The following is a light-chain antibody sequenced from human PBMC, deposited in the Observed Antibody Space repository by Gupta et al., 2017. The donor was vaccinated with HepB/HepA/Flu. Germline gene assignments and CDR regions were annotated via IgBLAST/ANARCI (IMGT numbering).Light chain of an antibody. Sequence: HSALTQPASVSGSPGQSITISCTGTSSDVGKYNLVSWYQKHPGKAPQVMIYEVNRRPSGVSNRFSGSKSGNTASLTISGLQGEDEAEYYCCTFAGSNTHVVFGGGTKLTVL. J-gene: IGLJ2*01. CDR1: SSDVGKYNL. CDR2: EVN. V-gene: IGLV2-23*02. CDR3: CTFAGSNTHVV.